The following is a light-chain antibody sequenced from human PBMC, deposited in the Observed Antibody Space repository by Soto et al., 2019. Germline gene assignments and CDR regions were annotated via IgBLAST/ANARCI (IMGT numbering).Light chain of an antibody. Sequence: QSALTQPASVSGSPGQSITISCTGSNSDVGGYNYVSWYQQYPGKAPKLIIYDVSNRPSGVSNRFSGSKSGNTASLSISGLQAEDEAEYYCSSYTSSSTWVFGGGTKLTVL. V-gene: IGLV2-14*01. CDR1: NSDVGGYNY. CDR2: DVS. J-gene: IGLJ3*02. CDR3: SSYTSSSTWV.